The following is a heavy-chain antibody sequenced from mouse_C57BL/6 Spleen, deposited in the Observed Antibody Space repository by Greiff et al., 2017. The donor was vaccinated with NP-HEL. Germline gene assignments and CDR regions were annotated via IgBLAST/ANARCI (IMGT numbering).Heavy chain of an antibody. CDR2: IHPSDSDT. J-gene: IGHJ3*01. Sequence: QVQLQQPGAELVKPGASVKVSCKASGYTFTSYWMHWVKQRPGQGLEWIGRIHPSDSDTNYIQKFKGKATLTVDKSSSTAYMQLSSLTSEDSAVYYCVQQGEDYYGSSIWFAYWGQGTLVTVSA. D-gene: IGHD1-1*01. CDR3: VQQGEDYYGSSIWFAY. CDR1: GYTFTSYW. V-gene: IGHV1-74*01.